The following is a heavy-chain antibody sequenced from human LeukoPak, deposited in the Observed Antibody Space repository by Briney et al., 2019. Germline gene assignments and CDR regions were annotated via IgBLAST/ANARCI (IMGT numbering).Heavy chain of an antibody. CDR1: GFTFSSYE. CDR2: ISSLSGTI. Sequence: GGSLRLSCAASGFTFSSYEMNWVRQPPGEGLEWVSYISSLSGTIYYADSVKGRFTISRDNAKNSLYLQMDSLRAEDTAVYYCARDNGGVDAFDVWGQGTMVTVSS. V-gene: IGHV3-48*01. D-gene: IGHD4-23*01. J-gene: IGHJ3*01. CDR3: ARDNGGVDAFDV.